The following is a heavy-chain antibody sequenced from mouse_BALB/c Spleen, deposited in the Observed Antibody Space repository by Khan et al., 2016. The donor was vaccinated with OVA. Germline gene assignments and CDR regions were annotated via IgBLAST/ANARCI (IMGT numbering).Heavy chain of an antibody. CDR2: INPDSRTI. CDR1: GFAFSRYW. D-gene: IGHD2-3*01. V-gene: IGHV4-1*02. J-gene: IGHJ3*01. Sequence: VQLKQSGGGLVQPGGSLKLSCAASGFAFSRYWMSWVRQAPGKGLEWIGEINPDSRTINYTPSLKDKFIISRDNAKNTLYLQMSKVSSEDTALNYCTRCGYYGLEVYWGQGTLVTVSA. CDR3: TRCGYYGLEVY.